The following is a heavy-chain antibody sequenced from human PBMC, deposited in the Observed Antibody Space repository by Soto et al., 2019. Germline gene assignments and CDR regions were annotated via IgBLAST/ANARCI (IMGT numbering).Heavy chain of an antibody. Sequence: SETLSLTCTVSGGSISSYYWSWIRQPPGKGLEWIGYISYSGSTNYNPSLKSRVTMSVDTSKNQFSLKLSSVTAADTAVYYCALAFPPYYGDYVYWGQGILVTVSS. CDR2: ISYSGST. J-gene: IGHJ4*02. V-gene: IGHV4-59*01. D-gene: IGHD4-17*01. CDR1: GGSISSYY. CDR3: ALAFPPYYGDYVY.